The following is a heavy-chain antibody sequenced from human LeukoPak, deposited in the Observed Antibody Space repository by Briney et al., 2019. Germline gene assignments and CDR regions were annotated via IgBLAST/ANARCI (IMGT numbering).Heavy chain of an antibody. Sequence: SGGSLRLSCGASELTFSDYYMSWIRQAPGKGLEWVSYIDGGGTITYYADSARGRFTISRDNAKNSLYLQMSNLRPEDTAVYYCARDRGYGSGYHFDRWGQGTLVTVSS. V-gene: IGHV3-11*04. CDR3: ARDRGYGSGYHFDR. CDR1: ELTFSDYY. CDR2: IDGGGTIT. J-gene: IGHJ4*02. D-gene: IGHD3-22*01.